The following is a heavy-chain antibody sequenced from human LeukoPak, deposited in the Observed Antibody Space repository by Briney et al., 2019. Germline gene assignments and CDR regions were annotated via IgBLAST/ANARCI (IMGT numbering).Heavy chain of an antibody. D-gene: IGHD4-23*01. V-gene: IGHV3-23*01. J-gene: IGHJ4*02. CDR1: GFTFTNYA. Sequence: GGSLRLSCAASGFTFTNYAMSWVRQAPGKGLEWVSAIGGSGDNTYYADSVKGRFTISRENSKNTLNLQMNSLRAEDTAVYYCAKDQYGGNPQYYFDYWGQGTLVTVSS. CDR3: AKDQYGGNPQYYFDY. CDR2: IGGSGDNT.